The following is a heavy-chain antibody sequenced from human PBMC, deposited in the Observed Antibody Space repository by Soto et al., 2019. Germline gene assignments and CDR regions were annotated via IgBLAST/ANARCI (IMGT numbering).Heavy chain of an antibody. Sequence: EVQLLESGGGLVQPGGSLRLSCAASGFTFNNYVMNWVRQAPGKGLEWVSGISGSGVGTYYADSVKGRFTISRDNSKYTLYLQMNSLRAEDTAVYYCLVEMATHDYWGQGTLVTVSS. CDR2: ISGSGVGT. CDR3: LVEMATHDY. D-gene: IGHD5-12*01. CDR1: GFTFNNYV. J-gene: IGHJ4*02. V-gene: IGHV3-23*01.